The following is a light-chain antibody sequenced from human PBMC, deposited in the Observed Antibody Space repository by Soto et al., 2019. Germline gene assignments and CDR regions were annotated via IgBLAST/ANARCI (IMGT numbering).Light chain of an antibody. CDR3: QQRYSMPLT. Sequence: EIVMTQSPVILSVSPGERATLSCRASQSVSFNFAWYQQKPGQAPRLLIYGASTRATGIPARFSGSGSGTDFTLTISRLQADDFAIYYCQQRYSMPLTFGPGTRVDIK. CDR2: GAS. V-gene: IGKV3D-15*01. CDR1: QSVSFN. J-gene: IGKJ3*01.